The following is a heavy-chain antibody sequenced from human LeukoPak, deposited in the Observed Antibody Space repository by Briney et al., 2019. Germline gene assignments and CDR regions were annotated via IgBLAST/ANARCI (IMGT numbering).Heavy chain of an antibody. CDR1: GFTFSSYG. CDR2: IWYDGSNK. V-gene: IGHV3-33*06. J-gene: IGHJ4*02. Sequence: GGSLRLSCAASGFTFSSYGMHWVRQAPGKGLEWVAVIWYDGSNKYYTDSVKGRFTISRDNSKNTMYLQMNSLRAEDAAVYYCAKDYDGPSGGIDYWGQGTLVTVSS. CDR3: AKDYDGPSGGIDY. D-gene: IGHD3-16*01.